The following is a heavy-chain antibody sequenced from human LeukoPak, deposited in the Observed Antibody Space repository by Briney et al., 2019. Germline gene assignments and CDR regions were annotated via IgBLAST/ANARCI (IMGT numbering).Heavy chain of an antibody. Sequence: PSETLSLTCTVSGGSISSYYWSWIRQPPGKGLEWIGYIYYSGSTNYNPSLKSRVTISVDTSKNQFSLKLSSVTAADTAVYYCARMLYGWNYFDYWGQGTLVTVSS. CDR2: IYYSGST. V-gene: IGHV4-59*12. D-gene: IGHD2-8*01. J-gene: IGHJ4*02. CDR3: ARMLYGWNYFDY. CDR1: GGSISSYY.